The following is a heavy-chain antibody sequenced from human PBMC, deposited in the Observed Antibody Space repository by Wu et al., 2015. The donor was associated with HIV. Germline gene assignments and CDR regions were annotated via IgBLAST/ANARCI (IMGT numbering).Heavy chain of an antibody. CDR1: GYTYSFTNYG. D-gene: IGHD3-16*01. J-gene: IGHJ4*02. CDR2: ISAYNGNT. CDR3: ARLGPYYETKTYFDY. Sequence: QVQLVQSGAEVKKPGASVKVSCKASGYTYSFTNYGISWVRQAPGQGLEWMGWISAYNGNTNYAQKLQGRVTMTTDTSTTTAHMELRSLRSDDTAVYYCARLGPYYETKTYFDYWGQGTLVTVSS. V-gene: IGHV1-18*01.